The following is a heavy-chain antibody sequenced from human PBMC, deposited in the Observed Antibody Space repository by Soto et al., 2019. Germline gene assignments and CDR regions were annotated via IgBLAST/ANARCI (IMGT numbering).Heavy chain of an antibody. D-gene: IGHD6-13*01. CDR2: ITPYFGNA. V-gene: IGHV1-18*01. Sequence: GASVKVSCKASGYTFTSYGISWVRQAPGQGLEWMGGITPYFGNANYAQKFQGRVTMTTDESTSTAYMELSSLRSEDTAVYYCAGAAAGTVDGYFDYWGQGTLVTVSS. CDR3: AGAAAGTVDGYFDY. J-gene: IGHJ4*02. CDR1: GYTFTSYG.